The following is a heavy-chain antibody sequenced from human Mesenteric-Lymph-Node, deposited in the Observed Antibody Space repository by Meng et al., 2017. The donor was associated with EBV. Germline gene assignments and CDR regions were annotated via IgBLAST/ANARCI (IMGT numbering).Heavy chain of an antibody. CDR2: INPNGGTT. CDR3: AREGSSGSYFDY. V-gene: IGHV1-46*01. CDR1: GYTFTNYY. D-gene: IGHD3-22*01. J-gene: IGHJ4*02. Sequence: QVQLVQSGAEVEKPGASVKLSCKASGYTFTNYYIHWVRQAPGQGLERMGTINPNGGTTSFSHKFQGRVAMARDTSTSTVYMELTSLRSEDTAMYYCAREGSSGSYFDYWGQGTLVTVSS.